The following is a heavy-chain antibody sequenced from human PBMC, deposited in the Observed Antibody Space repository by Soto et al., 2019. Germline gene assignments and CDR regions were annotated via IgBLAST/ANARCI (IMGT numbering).Heavy chain of an antibody. CDR1: GGSFSGYY. CDR3: ARVWGSAAGTRWFDP. J-gene: IGHJ5*02. Sequence: ASETLSLTCAVYGGSFSGYYWSWIRQPPGKGLEWIGEINHSGSTNYNPSLKSRVTISVDTSKNQFSLKLSSVTAADTAVYYCARVWGSAAGTRWFDPWGQGTLVTVSS. D-gene: IGHD6-13*01. CDR2: INHSGST. V-gene: IGHV4-34*01.